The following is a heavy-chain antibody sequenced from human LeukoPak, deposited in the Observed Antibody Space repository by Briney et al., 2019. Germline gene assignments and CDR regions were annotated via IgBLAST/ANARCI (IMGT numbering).Heavy chain of an antibody. V-gene: IGHV4-4*07. Sequence: SETLSLTCSVSGGSISGYYWSWIRQPAGKGLEWIGRIYTSGSPNYNPSLKSRVTTSLDTSKNQFSLNLNSVTAADTAVYYCARSNGAFDWFDPWGQGSLVTVSS. CDR2: IYTSGSP. J-gene: IGHJ5*02. CDR1: GGSISGYY. CDR3: ARSNGAFDWFDP. D-gene: IGHD3-10*01.